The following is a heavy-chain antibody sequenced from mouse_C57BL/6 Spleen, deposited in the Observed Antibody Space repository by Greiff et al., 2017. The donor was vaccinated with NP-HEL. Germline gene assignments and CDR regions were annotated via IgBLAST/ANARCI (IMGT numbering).Heavy chain of an antibody. CDR2: ISSGSSTI. V-gene: IGHV5-17*01. Sequence: EVQVVESGGGLVKPGGSLKLSCAASGFTFSDYGMHWVRQAPEKGLEWVAYISSGSSTIYYADTVKGRFTISRDNAKNTLFLQMTNLRSEDTAMEYCATLPYAMDYWGQGTSVTGSS. CDR3: ATLPYAMDY. CDR1: GFTFSDYG. J-gene: IGHJ4*01.